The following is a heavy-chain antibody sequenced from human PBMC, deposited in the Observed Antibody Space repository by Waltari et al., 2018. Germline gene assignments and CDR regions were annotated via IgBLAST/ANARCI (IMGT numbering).Heavy chain of an antibody. CDR2: IYYRGST. D-gene: IGHD3-10*01. V-gene: IGHV4-59*01. CDR1: GGPIGGYY. J-gene: IGHJ4*02. Sequence: QVQLQESGPGLVKPSETLSLTCTVPGGPIGGYYWSWIRQPPGKGLEWMGYIYYRGSTNYNPSLKGRVTISVDTSKNQFSLKLSSVTAADTAVYYCARHLGSGTYPFDYWGQGTLVTVSS. CDR3: ARHLGSGTYPFDY.